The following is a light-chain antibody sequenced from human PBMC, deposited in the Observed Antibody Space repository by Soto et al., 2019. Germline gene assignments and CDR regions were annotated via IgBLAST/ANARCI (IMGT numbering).Light chain of an antibody. J-gene: IGKJ4*01. CDR1: QSVSSSY. Sequence: EIVLTQSPGTLSLSPGERATLSCRASQSVSSSYLAWYQQKPGQAPRLLIYGASSRATGIPDRFSGSGSGTDFTLTISRLEPEYFAVYYCQQYVSSPVGGGTKVEIK. V-gene: IGKV3-20*01. CDR2: GAS. CDR3: QQYVSSP.